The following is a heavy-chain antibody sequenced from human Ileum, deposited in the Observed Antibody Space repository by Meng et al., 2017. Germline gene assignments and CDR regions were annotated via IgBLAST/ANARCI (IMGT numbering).Heavy chain of an antibody. V-gene: IGHV2-5*02. D-gene: IGHD1-26*01. CDR2: NYLDEEI. CDR3: ANRGVGPFDN. CDR1: GLSLSASRVG. J-gene: IGHJ4*02. Sequence: QITLKEAGRRRMKPTQTLTLTCTFSGLSLSASRVGVGWIRQPPGKALEWLAVNYLDEEIQYSPALKSRLTTTKDTSENPVNLTMNNMDPVDTGTYYCANRGVGPFDNWGQGTLVTVSS.